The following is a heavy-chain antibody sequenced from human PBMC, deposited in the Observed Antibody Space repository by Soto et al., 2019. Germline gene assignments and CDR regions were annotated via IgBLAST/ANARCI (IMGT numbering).Heavy chain of an antibody. J-gene: IGHJ4*02. D-gene: IGHD6-13*01. Sequence: SETLSLTCTVSGGSISSSNDYWGWIRQPPGKGLEWLGSMFHSGRTYHNPSLKSRVSISVDTSRNLFSLQLDSVTPDDTAVYYCARLIGNSWLDYWGQGTLVTVSS. CDR1: GGSISSSNDY. CDR3: ARLIGNSWLDY. V-gene: IGHV4-39*01. CDR2: MFHSGRT.